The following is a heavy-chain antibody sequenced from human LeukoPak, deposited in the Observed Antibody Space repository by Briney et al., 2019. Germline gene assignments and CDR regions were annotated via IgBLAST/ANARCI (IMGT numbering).Heavy chain of an antibody. CDR1: GFTFSSYS. V-gene: IGHV3-21*01. CDR2: ISSSSSYI. CDR3: ARDQGSSWYLSAFDI. J-gene: IGHJ3*02. D-gene: IGHD6-13*01. Sequence: GGSLRLSCAASGFTFSSYSMNWVRQAPGKGLEWVSSISSSSSYIYYADSVKGRFTISRDNAKNSLYLQMNSLRAEDTAVYYCARDQGSSWYLSAFDIWGQGTMVTVSS.